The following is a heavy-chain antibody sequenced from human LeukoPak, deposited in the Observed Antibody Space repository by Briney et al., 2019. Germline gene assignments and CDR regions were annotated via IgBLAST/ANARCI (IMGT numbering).Heavy chain of an antibody. V-gene: IGHV4-39*01. CDR3: ARPLRGMATFDFDY. CDR1: GFTFSSYA. J-gene: IGHJ4*02. Sequence: GSLRLSCAASGFTFSSYAMSWVRQPPGKGLEWIGSVYYSGSTYYNPSLTSRVTISVDTSKNQFSLKLSSVTAADTAVYYCARPLRGMATFDFDYWGQGTLVTVSS. CDR2: VYYSGST. D-gene: IGHD5-24*01.